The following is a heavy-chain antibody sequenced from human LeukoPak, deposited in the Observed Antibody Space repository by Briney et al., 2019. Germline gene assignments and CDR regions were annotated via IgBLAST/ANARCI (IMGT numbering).Heavy chain of an antibody. V-gene: IGHV1-24*01. CDR3: ATDRPIMITFGGVIVDVY. CDR1: GYTLTGLS. J-gene: IGHJ4*02. D-gene: IGHD3-16*02. Sequence: ASVKVSCKVSGYTLTGLSMHWVRQAPGKGLEWMGGFDPEDGETIYAQKFQGRVTMTEDTSTDTAYMELSSLRSEDTAVYYCATDRPIMITFGGVIVDVYWGQGTLVTVSS. CDR2: FDPEDGET.